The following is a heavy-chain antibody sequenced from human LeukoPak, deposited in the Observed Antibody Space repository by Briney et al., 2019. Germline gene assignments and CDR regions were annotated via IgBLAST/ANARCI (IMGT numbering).Heavy chain of an antibody. D-gene: IGHD3-10*01. J-gene: IGHJ4*02. Sequence: ASVKVSCKASGYSFIKYAINWVRQAPGQGLEWMGWINTDTGNPTYAQGLTGRFVFSLDTAVSTAYLEISSLKSEDTAIYFCARKRWFGESTDYWGQGTLVTVSS. CDR2: INTDTGNP. V-gene: IGHV7-4-1*02. CDR1: GYSFIKYA. CDR3: ARKRWFGESTDY.